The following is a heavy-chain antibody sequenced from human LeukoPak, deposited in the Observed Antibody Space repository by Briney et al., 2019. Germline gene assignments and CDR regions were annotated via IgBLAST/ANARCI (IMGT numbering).Heavy chain of an antibody. Sequence: GGSLRLSCAASGFTFSSYGMHWVRQAPGKGLEWVAFIRYDGSNKYYADSVKGRFTISRDNAKNSLYLQMNSLRAEDTAVYYCARDLRYYYGSGSYRQKINWFDPWGQGTLVTVSS. J-gene: IGHJ5*02. V-gene: IGHV3-30*02. CDR3: ARDLRYYYGSGSYRQKINWFDP. CDR1: GFTFSSYG. CDR2: IRYDGSNK. D-gene: IGHD3-10*01.